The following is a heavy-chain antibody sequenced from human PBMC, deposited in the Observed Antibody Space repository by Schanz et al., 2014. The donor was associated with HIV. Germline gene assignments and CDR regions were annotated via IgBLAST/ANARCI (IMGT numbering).Heavy chain of an antibody. J-gene: IGHJ4*02. CDR3: AKSSRIYMAIVVE. CDR2: ISYDGRDI. D-gene: IGHD2-15*01. V-gene: IGHV3-30*18. Sequence: QVQLVESGGGVVQPGRSLRLSCAASGFIFKNYGMHWVRQAPGKGLEWMADISYDGRDINYADSVKGRFTISRDNSRDTLYLQMNSLRAEDTAVYYCAKSSRIYMAIVVEWGQGTLVTVSS. CDR1: GFIFKNYG.